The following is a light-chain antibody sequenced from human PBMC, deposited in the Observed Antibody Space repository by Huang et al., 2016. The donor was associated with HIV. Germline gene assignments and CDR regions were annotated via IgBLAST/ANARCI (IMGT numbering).Light chain of an antibody. CDR1: KSVSTN. V-gene: IGKV3-15*01. CDR2: GSS. CDR3: QQYNNWLLS. J-gene: IGKJ4*01. Sequence: EIVMTQSPATLSLSPGERATLSCRANKSVSTNLAWYQQRLGQAPRLLSYGSSTRASVIPARVSGRGSVTDFTLTISSLQSEDVALYFCQQYNNWLLSFGGGTKVDI.